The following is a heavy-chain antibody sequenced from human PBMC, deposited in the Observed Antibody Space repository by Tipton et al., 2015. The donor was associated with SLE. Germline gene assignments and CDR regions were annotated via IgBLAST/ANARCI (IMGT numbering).Heavy chain of an antibody. J-gene: IGHJ4*02. Sequence: TLSLTCAVYGRSFIGSYWTWIRQPPGKGLEWIGDIDHSGVTISVDTSKNQFSLKLSSVTAADTAVYYCASLGDRGGVVTWGQGTLVTVSS. CDR2: IDHSG. D-gene: IGHD3-3*01. CDR1: GRSFIGSY. CDR3: ASLGDRGGVVT. V-gene: IGHV4-34*09.